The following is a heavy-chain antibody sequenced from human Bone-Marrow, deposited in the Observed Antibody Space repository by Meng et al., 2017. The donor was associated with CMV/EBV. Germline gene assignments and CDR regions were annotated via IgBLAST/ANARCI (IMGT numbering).Heavy chain of an antibody. D-gene: IGHD5-18*01. J-gene: IGHJ4*02. Sequence: GGSLRLSCAASGFTFSSYSMNWVRQAPGKGLEWVSSISSSSSYIYYADSVKGRFTISRDNAKNSLYLQMNSLRAEDTAVYYCARDLYPKLYYFDYWGQGTLVTVSS. CDR3: ARDLYPKLYYFDY. V-gene: IGHV3-21*01. CDR1: GFTFSSYS. CDR2: ISSSSSYI.